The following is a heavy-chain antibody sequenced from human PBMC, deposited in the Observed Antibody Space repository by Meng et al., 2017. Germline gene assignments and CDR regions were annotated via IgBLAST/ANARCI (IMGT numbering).Heavy chain of an antibody. Sequence: SETLSLTCTVSGGSISSYYWSWIRQPPGKGLEWIGYIYYSGSTNYHPSLKSRVTISVDTSKIQFSLKLSSVTAADTAVYYCAGTEDYYFDYWGRGTLVTVSS. CDR2: IYYSGST. CDR1: GGSISSYY. V-gene: IGHV4-59*01. J-gene: IGHJ4*02. D-gene: IGHD3/OR15-3a*01. CDR3: AGTEDYYFDY.